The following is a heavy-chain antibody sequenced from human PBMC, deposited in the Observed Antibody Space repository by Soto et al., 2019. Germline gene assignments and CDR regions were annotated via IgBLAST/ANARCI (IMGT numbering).Heavy chain of an antibody. D-gene: IGHD1-20*01. V-gene: IGHV3-30*18. CDR1: GFTFSNYG. Sequence: QVHLVESGGGVVQPGRSLRLSCAASGFTFSNYGMHWVRQAPGKGLEWVAVISYDGTDKYYSDSVKGRFTVSRDNSRNTRYLQMNSLRAEDTALYYCAKKGDGYKTQYFQHWGQGTLVTVSS. J-gene: IGHJ1*01. CDR3: AKKGDGYKTQYFQH. CDR2: ISYDGTDK.